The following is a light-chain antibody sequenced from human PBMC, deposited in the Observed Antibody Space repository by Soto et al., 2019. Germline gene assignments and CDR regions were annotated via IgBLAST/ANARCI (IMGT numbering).Light chain of an antibody. V-gene: IGKV3-15*01. CDR1: QSVSSN. Sequence: EIVMTQSPATLSVSPGERATLSCRASQSVSSNLAWYQQKPGQAPRLLIYDASTRATGIPARFSGSGSGTEFTLTISSLQSEDFAVYYCHQYNNRPRTFGQGTKVEIK. CDR3: HQYNNRPRT. J-gene: IGKJ1*01. CDR2: DAS.